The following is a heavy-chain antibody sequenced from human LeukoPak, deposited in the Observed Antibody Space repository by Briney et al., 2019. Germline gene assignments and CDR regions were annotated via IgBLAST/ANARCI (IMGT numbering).Heavy chain of an antibody. Sequence: RASVKVSCKASGYTFTGYYMHWVRQAPGQGLEWMGWINPNSGGTNYAQKFQGRVTMTRDTSISTAYMELSRLRSDDTAVYYCARLSDSGYYFDYWGQGTLVTVSS. D-gene: IGHD3-22*01. CDR1: GYTFTGYY. V-gene: IGHV1-2*02. CDR3: ARLSDSGYYFDY. CDR2: INPNSGGT. J-gene: IGHJ4*02.